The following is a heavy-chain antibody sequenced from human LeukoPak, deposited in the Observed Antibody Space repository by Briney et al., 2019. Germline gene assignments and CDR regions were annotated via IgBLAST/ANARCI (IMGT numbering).Heavy chain of an antibody. J-gene: IGHJ5*02. D-gene: IGHD5-18*01. CDR2: ISSSSSYI. CDR1: GFTFSSYS. Sequence: GGSLRLSCAASGFTFSSYSMNWVRQAPGKGLEWVSSISSSSSYIYYADSVKGRFTISRDNAKNSLYLQMNSLRAEDTAVYYCARGAKAPPTDTAMVSWGQGTLVTVSS. V-gene: IGHV3-21*01. CDR3: ARGAKAPPTDTAMVS.